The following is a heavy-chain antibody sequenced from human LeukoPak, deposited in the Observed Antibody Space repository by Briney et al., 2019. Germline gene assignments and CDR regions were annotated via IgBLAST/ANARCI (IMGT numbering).Heavy chain of an antibody. CDR1: RGTFSSYA. CDR2: IIPIFGTA. V-gene: IGHV1-69*05. CDR3: ARDRAYYDSSGYMDY. Sequence: ASVKVSCKASRGTFSSYAISWVRQAPGQGLEWMGGIIPIFGTANYAQKFQGRVTITTDESTSTAYMELSSLRSEDTAVYYCARDRAYYDSSGYMDYWGQGTLVTVSS. D-gene: IGHD3-22*01. J-gene: IGHJ4*02.